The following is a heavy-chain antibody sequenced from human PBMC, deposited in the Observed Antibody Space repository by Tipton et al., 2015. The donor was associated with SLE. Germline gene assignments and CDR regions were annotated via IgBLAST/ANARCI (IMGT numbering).Heavy chain of an antibody. D-gene: IGHD5-24*01. CDR3: ARHPDGYYYYYGLDV. J-gene: IGHJ6*02. CDR2: IYYSGST. V-gene: IGHV4-39*07. CDR1: VCSISSSSYY. Sequence: LSLTCTVSVCSISSSSYYWAWIRQPPGKGLEGIGSIYYSGSTYYNPSLKSRVTISVDTSKNQFSLKLSSVTAADTAVYYCARHPDGYYYYYGLDVWGQGTTVTVSS.